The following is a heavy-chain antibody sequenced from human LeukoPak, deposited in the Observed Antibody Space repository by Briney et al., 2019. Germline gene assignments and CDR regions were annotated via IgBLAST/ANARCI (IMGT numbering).Heavy chain of an antibody. V-gene: IGHV4-61*02. D-gene: IGHD1-7*01. Sequence: PSETLSLTCTVSGGSISSSSYYWGWIRQPAGKGLEWIGRIYTSGSTIYNPSLKSRVTMSVDTSKNQFSLKLSSVTAADTAVYYCARDETLWYNWNYSYDNWFDPWGQGTLVTVSS. CDR2: IYTSGST. J-gene: IGHJ5*02. CDR1: GGSISSSSYY. CDR3: ARDETLWYNWNYSYDNWFDP.